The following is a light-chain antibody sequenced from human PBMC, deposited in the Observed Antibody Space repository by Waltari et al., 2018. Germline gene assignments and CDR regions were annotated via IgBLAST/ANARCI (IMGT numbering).Light chain of an antibody. J-gene: IGLJ3*02. V-gene: IGLV2-14*01. Sequence: QSALTQPASVSGSPGQSITISCTGTSSDVGGYKYVSWFQQHPGRAPKLMIYDVSKRPSGVSNRFSGSKSGNAASLTISGLQAEDEADYYCSSYTSISTLVFGVGTKVTVL. CDR2: DVS. CDR3: SSYTSISTLV. CDR1: SSDVGGYKY.